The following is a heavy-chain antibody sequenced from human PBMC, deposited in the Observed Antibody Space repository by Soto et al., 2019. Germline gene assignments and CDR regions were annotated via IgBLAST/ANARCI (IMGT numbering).Heavy chain of an antibody. V-gene: IGHV1-18*01. CDR2: ISAYNGNT. CDR1: GYTFTSYG. D-gene: IGHD2-15*01. J-gene: IGHJ5*02. CDR3: ARVGGYCSGGSCYRDWFDP. Sequence: QVQLVQSGGEVKKPGASVKVSCKASGYTFTSYGISWVRQAPGQGLEWMGWISAYNGNTNYAQKLQGRVTMTTDTSTSTAYMELRRLRSDDTAVYYCARVGGYCSGGSCYRDWFDPWGQGTLVSVSS.